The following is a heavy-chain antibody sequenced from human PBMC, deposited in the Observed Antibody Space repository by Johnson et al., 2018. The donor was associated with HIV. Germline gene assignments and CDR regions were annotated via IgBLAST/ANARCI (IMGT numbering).Heavy chain of an antibody. J-gene: IGHJ3*02. CDR3: ARVRSSGPWVNDAFDI. V-gene: IGHV3-74*02. D-gene: IGHD4-17*01. CDR1: GSTFSRYW. CDR2: INSDGRST. Sequence: EVHLVESGGGLVQPGGSLRLSCAASGSTFSRYWMDWVRQAPGKGLVWVSRINSDGRSTNYADSVKGRFTISRDNAKNTLYFQMNSLRAEDTAVYYCARVRSSGPWVNDAFDIWGQGTMVTVSS.